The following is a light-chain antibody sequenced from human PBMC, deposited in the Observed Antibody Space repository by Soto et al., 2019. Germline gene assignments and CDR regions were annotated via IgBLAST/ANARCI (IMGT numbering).Light chain of an antibody. J-gene: IGKJ2*01. CDR2: AAS. CDR1: QSVSSSY. CDR3: QQYGSSPPYT. V-gene: IGKV3-20*01. Sequence: EIVLTQSSGTLSLSPGERATLSCRASQSVSSSYLAWYQQKPGQAPRLLIYAASSRATGIPDRFSGSASGTDFTVTIIRLEPEDCAVYYCQQYGSSPPYTFGQGTKLEI.